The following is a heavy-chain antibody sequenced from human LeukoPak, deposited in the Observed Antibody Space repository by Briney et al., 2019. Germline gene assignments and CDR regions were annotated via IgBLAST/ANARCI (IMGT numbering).Heavy chain of an antibody. CDR2: IYYSGST. D-gene: IGHD2-2*01. CDR3: ASTNCSRPSFLGANWFAP. V-gene: IGHV4-30-4*08. CDR1: GASISSGDYY. Sequence: PSETLSLTCTVSGASISSGDYYWSWIRQPPGKGLEWIGSIYYSGSTFHYNPSLKSRVAISIDTSKNQFSLSLSSVTASDTAVYYCASTNCSRPSFLGANWFAPWGQGTLVAVSS. J-gene: IGHJ5*02.